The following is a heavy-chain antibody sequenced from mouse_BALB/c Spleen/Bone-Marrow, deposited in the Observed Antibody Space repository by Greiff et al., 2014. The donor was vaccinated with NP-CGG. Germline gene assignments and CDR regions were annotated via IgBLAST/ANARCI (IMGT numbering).Heavy chain of an antibody. CDR1: GFNIKDTY. J-gene: IGHJ4*01. V-gene: IGHV14-3*02. D-gene: IGHD2-1*01. CDR2: IDPANGNT. Sequence: EVKLQESGAELVKPGVSVKLSCTASGFNIKDTYMHWVKQRPEQGLEWIGRIDPANGNTKYDPKFQGKATITADTSSNTAYLQLSSLTSEDTAVYYCAIYYGNYYAMDYWGQGTSVTVSS. CDR3: AIYYGNYYAMDY.